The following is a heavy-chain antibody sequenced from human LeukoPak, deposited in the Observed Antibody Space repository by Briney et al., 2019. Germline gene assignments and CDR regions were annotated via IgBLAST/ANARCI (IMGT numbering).Heavy chain of an antibody. V-gene: IGHV4-59*01. Sequence: SETLSLTCTVSGGSISSYYWSWIRQPPGKGLEWIGYIYYSGSANYNPSLKSRVTISVDTSKNQFSLKLSSVTAADTAVYYCARGSYYYYMDVWGKGTTVTVSS. CDR3: ARGSYYYYMDV. CDR2: IYYSGSA. J-gene: IGHJ6*03. CDR1: GGSISSYY.